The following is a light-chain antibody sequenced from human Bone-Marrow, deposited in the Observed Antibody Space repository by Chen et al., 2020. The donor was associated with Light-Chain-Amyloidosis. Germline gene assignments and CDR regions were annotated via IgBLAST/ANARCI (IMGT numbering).Light chain of an antibody. V-gene: IGLV3-21*02. Sequence: SYVLTQPSSVSVAPGQTATIACGGNNIGSTSVHWYQQTPGQAPLLVVDDDSDRPSGIPERLYGSNSGTTATPTISRVEAGDEADYYCQVWARGSDRPVFGGGTKLTVL. J-gene: IGLJ3*02. CDR3: QVWARGSDRPV. CDR1: NIGSTS. CDR2: DDS.